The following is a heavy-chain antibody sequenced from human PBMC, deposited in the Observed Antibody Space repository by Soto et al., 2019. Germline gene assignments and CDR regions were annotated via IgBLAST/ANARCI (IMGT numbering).Heavy chain of an antibody. D-gene: IGHD6-13*01. Sequence: PGESLKISCKGSGYSFTNYWIGWVRQIPGKGLEWMGIIYPRDSDTRYSPSVQGQVTMSVDKSVSTAYLQWSSLKASDSAMYYCARSTGSSSWYEYNWFDPWGQGTRVTVSS. V-gene: IGHV5-51*01. CDR2: IYPRDSDT. CDR1: GYSFTNYW. J-gene: IGHJ5*02. CDR3: ARSTGSSSWYEYNWFDP.